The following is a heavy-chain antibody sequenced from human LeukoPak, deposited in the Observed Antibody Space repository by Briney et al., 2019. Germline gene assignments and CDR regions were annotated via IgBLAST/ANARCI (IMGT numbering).Heavy chain of an antibody. CDR1: GFTFTSSA. V-gene: IGHV1-58*02. CDR3: AAAPRFNWNYAILLDP. D-gene: IGHD1-7*01. J-gene: IGHJ5*02. CDR2: IVVGSGNT. Sequence: SVKVSCKASGFTFTSSAMPWVRQARGQRLEWIGWIVVGSGNTNYAQKFQERVTITRDMSTSTAYMELSSLRSEDTAVYYCAAAPRFNWNYAILLDPWGQGTLVTVSS.